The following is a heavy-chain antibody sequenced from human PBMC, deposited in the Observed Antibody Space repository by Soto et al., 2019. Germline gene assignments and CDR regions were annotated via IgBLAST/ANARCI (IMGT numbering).Heavy chain of an antibody. CDR1: GFTFGSYA. D-gene: IGHD2-2*01. CDR3: AKGLVPDGMDV. J-gene: IGHJ6*02. CDR2: MSGRGDSI. Sequence: EVRVLESGGGLVQPGGSLRLSCAGSGFTFGSYAMSWVRQASGKGLEWVSAMSGRGDSIYYADSVRGRFTISRDNSKNTVYLQMNSLRVEDTAVYYCAKGLVPDGMDVWGQGTTVTVSS. V-gene: IGHV3-23*01.